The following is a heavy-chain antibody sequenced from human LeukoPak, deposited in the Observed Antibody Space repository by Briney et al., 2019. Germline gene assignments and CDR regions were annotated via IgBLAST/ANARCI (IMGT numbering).Heavy chain of an antibody. V-gene: IGHV3-30*02. CDR1: GFTFSSYG. D-gene: IGHD3-10*01. CDR2: IRYDGSNK. J-gene: IGHJ4*02. CDR3: AKPRGPKVRGVIPPYFDY. Sequence: GGSLRLSCAASGFTFSSYGMHWVRQAPGKGLEWVAFIRYDGSNKYYADSVKGRFTISRDNSKNTLYLQMNSLRAEDTAVYYCAKPRGPKVRGVIPPYFDYWGQGTLVTVSS.